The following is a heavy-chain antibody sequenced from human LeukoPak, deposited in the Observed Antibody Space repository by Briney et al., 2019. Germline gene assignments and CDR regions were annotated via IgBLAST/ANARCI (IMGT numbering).Heavy chain of an antibody. CDR3: ARHEDIVVVPAVDY. J-gene: IGHJ4*02. D-gene: IGHD2-2*01. CDR1: GGSISSSSYY. CDR2: IYYSGST. V-gene: IGHV4-39*01. Sequence: SETLSLTCTVSGGSISSSSYYWGWIRQPPGKGLEWIGSIYYSGSTYYNPSLKSRVTISVDTSKNQFSLKLSSVTAADTAVYYCARHEDIVVVPAVDYWGQGTLVTVSS.